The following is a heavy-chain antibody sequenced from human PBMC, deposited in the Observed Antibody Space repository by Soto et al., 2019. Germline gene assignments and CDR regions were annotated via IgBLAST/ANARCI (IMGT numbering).Heavy chain of an antibody. CDR1: GGSITNYY. J-gene: IGHJ4*02. CDR2: IHSSGTT. V-gene: IGHV4-59*08. CDR3: ARHADSGTYPLDF. D-gene: IGHD3-10*01. Sequence: QVHLQESGPGLVKPSETLSLTCTVSGGSITNYYWSWIRLPPGKGLEWIAFIHSSGTTSYNPSLNSRVTMSVDTSKNQFSLKMTSVAAADTAVYYCARHADSGTYPLDFWGQGTLVTVSS.